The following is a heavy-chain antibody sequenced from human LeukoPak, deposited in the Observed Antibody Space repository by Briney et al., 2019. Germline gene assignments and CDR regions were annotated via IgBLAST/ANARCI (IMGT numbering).Heavy chain of an antibody. D-gene: IGHD6-19*01. V-gene: IGHV4-38-2*01. CDR2: IYHSGNS. CDR3: ARRAGSGWPTFDY. Sequence: SETLSLTCAVSGYSISSGYYWGWVRQPPGKGLEWIGSIYHSGNSYYNPSLMSRVTISVDTSKNQFFLKVSSVTAADTAVYYCARRAGSGWPTFDYWGQGTLVSVSS. CDR1: GYSISSGYY. J-gene: IGHJ4*02.